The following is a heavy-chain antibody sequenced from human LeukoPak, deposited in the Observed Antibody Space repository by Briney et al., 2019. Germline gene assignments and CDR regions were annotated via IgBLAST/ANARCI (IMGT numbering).Heavy chain of an antibody. J-gene: IGHJ4*02. CDR3: ARVRCISGWVHFDY. CDR1: GFTVNSDY. V-gene: IGHV3-53*01. D-gene: IGHD6-19*01. Sequence: PGGSLRLSCAASGFTVNSDYMSWVRHAPGRGLEWVSLIYSDGSTYYADSVKGRFTISRDHSNNTLYLQMNSLRAEDTAVYYCARVRCISGWVHFDYWGQGTLVTVSS. CDR2: IYSDGST.